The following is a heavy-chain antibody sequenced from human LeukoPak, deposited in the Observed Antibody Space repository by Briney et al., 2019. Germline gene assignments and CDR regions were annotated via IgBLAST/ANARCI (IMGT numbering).Heavy chain of an antibody. D-gene: IGHD2-15*01. CDR1: GGSISSSSYY. CDR3: ARHRWLVVAADFDY. J-gene: IGHJ4*02. V-gene: IGHV4-39*01. CDR2: IYYSGST. Sequence: LETLSLTCTVSGGSISSSSYYWGWIRQPPGKGLEWIGSIYYSGSTYYNPSLKSRVTISVDTSKNQFSLKLSSVTAADTAVYYGARHRWLVVAADFDYWGQRSLLSVSS.